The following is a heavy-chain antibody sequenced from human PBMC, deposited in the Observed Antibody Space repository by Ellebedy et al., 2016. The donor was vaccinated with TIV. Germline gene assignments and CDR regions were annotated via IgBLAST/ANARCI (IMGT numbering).Heavy chain of an antibody. Sequence: ASVKVSCXASGYTFTSYYMHWVRQAPGQGLEWMGIINPSGGSTSYAQKFQGRVTMTRDMSTSTVYMELSSLRSEDTAVYYCARAFGMVRGVILGRYAFDIWGQGTMVTVSS. D-gene: IGHD3-10*01. V-gene: IGHV1-46*01. J-gene: IGHJ3*02. CDR2: INPSGGST. CDR3: ARAFGMVRGVILGRYAFDI. CDR1: GYTFTSYY.